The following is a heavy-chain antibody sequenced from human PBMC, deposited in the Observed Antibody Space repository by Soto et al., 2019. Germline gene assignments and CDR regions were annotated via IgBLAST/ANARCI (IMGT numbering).Heavy chain of an antibody. CDR2: TTGSGGST. Sequence: EVQLLESGGGLVQPGGSLRLSCGASGFTFSGYAMSWVRQAPGKGLEWVSGTTGSGGSTFYADSVKGRFTISRDNSKNTLFLQMNSLRAEDTAVYYCAKVGAVGLHFDYWGQGTLVTVSS. J-gene: IGHJ4*02. CDR3: AKVGAVGLHFDY. D-gene: IGHD3-16*01. V-gene: IGHV3-23*01. CDR1: GFTFSGYA.